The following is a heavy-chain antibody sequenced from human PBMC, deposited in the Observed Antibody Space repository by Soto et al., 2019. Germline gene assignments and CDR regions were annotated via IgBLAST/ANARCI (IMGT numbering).Heavy chain of an antibody. CDR3: ARGDYYDSSGPIGGHYYYGMDV. V-gene: IGHV1-69*13. CDR1: GGTFSSNA. CDR2: IIPICGTA. J-gene: IGHJ6*02. D-gene: IGHD3-22*01. Sequence: ASVKISCSASGGTFSSNAISWVRQAPRQGLEWMGGIIPICGTANYAQKFQGRVTITADESASTAYMELSSLRAEDTAGYYCARGDYYDSSGPIGGHYYYGMDVWGQGTTVTVSS.